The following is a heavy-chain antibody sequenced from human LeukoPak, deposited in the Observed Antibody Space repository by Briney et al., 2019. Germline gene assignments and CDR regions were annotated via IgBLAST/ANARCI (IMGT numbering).Heavy chain of an antibody. D-gene: IGHD3/OR15-3a*01. Sequence: GASLKISCEGSGYSFTSYWIGWVRPMPGKGLEWMGIIYPGDSDTRYSPSFQGQVTISADKSISTAYLQWSSLGASDTAMYYCARPRTGYGEFDYWGQGTLVTVSS. V-gene: IGHV5-51*01. CDR1: GYSFTSYW. J-gene: IGHJ4*02. CDR3: ARPRTGYGEFDY. CDR2: IYPGDSDT.